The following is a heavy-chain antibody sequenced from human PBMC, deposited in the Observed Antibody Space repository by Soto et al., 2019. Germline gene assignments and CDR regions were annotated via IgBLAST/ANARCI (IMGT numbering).Heavy chain of an antibody. J-gene: IGHJ6*02. V-gene: IGHV3-30-3*01. CDR2: ISYDGSNK. CDR3: ASTMDV. Sequence: QVQLVESGGGVVQPGRSLRLSCAASGFTFSSYAMHWVRQAPGKGLEWVAVISYDGSNKYYADSVKGRFTISRDNSKNTLYLQMNSLRAKDTAVYYCASTMDVWGQGTTVTVSS. CDR1: GFTFSSYA.